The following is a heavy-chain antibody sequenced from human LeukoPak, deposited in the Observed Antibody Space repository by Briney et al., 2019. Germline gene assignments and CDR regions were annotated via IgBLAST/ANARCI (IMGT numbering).Heavy chain of an antibody. CDR2: INPNSGGT. D-gene: IGHD6-13*01. Sequence: GASVKVSCKASGYTFTDYFMHWVRQAPGQGLEWMGLINPNSGGTNCAQRFQGRVTMTRDTSISTAYMDLSGLTSDDTAIYYCAREKAPAGDFDSWGQGTLVTVSP. CDR3: AREKAPAGDFDS. J-gene: IGHJ4*02. V-gene: IGHV1-2*02. CDR1: GYTFTDYF.